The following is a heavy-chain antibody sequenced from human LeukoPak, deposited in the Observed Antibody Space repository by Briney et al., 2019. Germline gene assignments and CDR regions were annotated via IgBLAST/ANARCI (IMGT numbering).Heavy chain of an antibody. CDR2: ISSSGSTI. J-gene: IGHJ4*02. Sequence: GGSLRLSCAASGFTFSSYEMNWVRQAPGKGLEWVSYISSSGSTIYYADSVKGRFTISRDNAKSSLFLQINSLRAEDTAVYCCASDGYTSGWLGTFDYWGQGTLVTVSS. CDR3: ASDGYTSGWLGTFDY. CDR1: GFTFSSYE. V-gene: IGHV3-48*03. D-gene: IGHD6-19*01.